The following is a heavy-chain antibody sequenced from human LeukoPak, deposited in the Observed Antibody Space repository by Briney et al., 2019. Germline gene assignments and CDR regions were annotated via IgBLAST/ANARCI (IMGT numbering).Heavy chain of an antibody. J-gene: IGHJ4*02. CDR2: INHSGST. CDR1: GGSFSGYY. D-gene: IGHD6-13*01. CDR3: ARRGGSSWSYFYFDY. V-gene: IGHV4-34*01. Sequence: PSETLSRTCAVYGGSFSGYYWSWIRQPPGKGLEWIGEINHSGSTNYNPSLKSRVTISVDTSKNQFSLKLSSVTAADTAVYYCARRGGSSWSYFYFDYWGQGTLVTVSS.